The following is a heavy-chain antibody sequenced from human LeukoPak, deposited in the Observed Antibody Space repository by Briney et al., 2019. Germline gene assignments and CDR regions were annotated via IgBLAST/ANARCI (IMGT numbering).Heavy chain of an antibody. Sequence: PGGSLRLSCAASGFTFSSYAMSWVRQAPGKGLEWVSAIRGSGGSTYYADSVKGRFTISRDNSKNTLYLQMNSLRAEDTAVYYCAKGSPLRYFGWLLSKEPHSLFDYWGQGTLVTVSS. D-gene: IGHD3-9*01. CDR1: GFTFSSYA. CDR2: IRGSGGST. CDR3: AKGSPLRYFGWLLSKEPHSLFDY. V-gene: IGHV3-23*01. J-gene: IGHJ4*02.